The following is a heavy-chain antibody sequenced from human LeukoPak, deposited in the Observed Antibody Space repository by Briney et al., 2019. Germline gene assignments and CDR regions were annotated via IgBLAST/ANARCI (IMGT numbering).Heavy chain of an antibody. V-gene: IGHV3-74*01. CDR3: ATAGGDGSRMGFDP. J-gene: IGHJ5*02. Sequence: QPGGSLRLSCADSGFTFSRCWMHWVRQTPGKGLVWVSCISADGSVTRYADSVKGRFTISRDNTKSTLYLQMHSLRAEDTAVYYCATAGGDGSRMGFDPWGQGTLVTVSS. CDR2: ISADGSVT. CDR1: GFTFSRCW. D-gene: IGHD2-15*01.